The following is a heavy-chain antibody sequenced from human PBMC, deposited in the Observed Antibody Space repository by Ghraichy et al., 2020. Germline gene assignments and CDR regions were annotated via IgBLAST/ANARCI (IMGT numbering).Heavy chain of an antibody. J-gene: IGHJ6*03. Sequence: GSLRLSCAASGFTVSSNYMSWVRQAPGKGLEWVSVIYSGGSTYYADSVKGRFTISRDNSKNTLYLQMNSLRAEDTAVYYCARGGYSREYYYYYYMDVWGKGTTVTVSS. D-gene: IGHD2-2*03. CDR1: GFTVSSNY. CDR2: IYSGGST. CDR3: ARGGYSREYYYYYYMDV. V-gene: IGHV3-53*01.